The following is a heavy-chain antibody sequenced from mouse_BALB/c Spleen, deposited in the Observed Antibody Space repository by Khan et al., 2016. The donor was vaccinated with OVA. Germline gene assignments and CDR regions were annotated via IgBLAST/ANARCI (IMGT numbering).Heavy chain of an antibody. CDR1: GFTFSTYA. CDR3: ASILVDYQALDC. CDR2: ISTGGHYT. J-gene: IGHJ4*01. D-gene: IGHD2-13*01. Sequence: EVELVESGGGLVKTGGSLKLSCSAAGFTFSTYAMSWVRQTPEKRLECVATISTGGHYTFYPDSVKGRFTISSDNAKNTLYLQMSSLRSEDTAMYYCASILVDYQALDCWGQGSSVTVSS. V-gene: IGHV5-9-3*01.